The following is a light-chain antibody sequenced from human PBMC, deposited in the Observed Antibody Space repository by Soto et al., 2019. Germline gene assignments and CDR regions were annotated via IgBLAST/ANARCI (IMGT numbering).Light chain of an antibody. J-gene: IGKJ1*01. Sequence: DIQMTQSPSSVSASVGDRVTITCRASQGINNYLAWFQQKPGKAPKSLIYGASILQSGVPSRFSGSESETDFTLTITSLQPEDFATYYCQQYKTYPWTFGQGTKVEIK. V-gene: IGKV1-16*01. CDR1: QGINNY. CDR2: GAS. CDR3: QQYKTYPWT.